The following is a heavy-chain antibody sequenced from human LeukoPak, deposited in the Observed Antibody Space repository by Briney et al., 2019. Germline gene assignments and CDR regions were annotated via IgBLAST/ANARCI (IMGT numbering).Heavy chain of an antibody. J-gene: IGHJ6*03. Sequence: ASVKVSCKASGYTFTSYGISWVRQAPGQGLEWMGWISAYNGNTNYAQKLQGRVTMTTDTSTSTAYMELRSLRSDDTAVYYCAREGYSNYGPYYYYYYYMDVWGKGTTVTVSS. CDR1: GYTFTSYG. V-gene: IGHV1-18*01. D-gene: IGHD4-11*01. CDR2: ISAYNGNT. CDR3: AREGYSNYGPYYYYYYYMDV.